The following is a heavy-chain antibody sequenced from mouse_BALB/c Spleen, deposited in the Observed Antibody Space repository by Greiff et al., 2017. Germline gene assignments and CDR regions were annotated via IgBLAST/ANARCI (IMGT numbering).Heavy chain of an antibody. D-gene: IGHD1-3*01. Sequence: VQLQQSGTVLARPGASVKMSCKASGYTFTSYWMHWVKQRPGQGLEWIGAIYPGNSDTSYNQKFKGKAKLTAGTSTSTAYMELSSLTNEDSAVYYCSGEWSGRGFAYWGQGTLVTVSA. J-gene: IGHJ3*01. V-gene: IGHV1-5*01. CDR2: IYPGNSDT. CDR1: GYTFTSYW. CDR3: SGEWSGRGFAY.